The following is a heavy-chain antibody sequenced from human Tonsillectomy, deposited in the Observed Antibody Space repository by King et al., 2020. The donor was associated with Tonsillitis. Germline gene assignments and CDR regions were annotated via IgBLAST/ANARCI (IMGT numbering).Heavy chain of an antibody. CDR3: ARSMDV. V-gene: IGHV5-51*01. J-gene: IGHJ6*02. CDR1: GYSFTGYW. CDR2: IYPDDSET. Sequence: QLVQSGAEVKKPGESLKISCKGSGYSFTGYWIGWVRQMPGKGLEWMGLIYPDDSETRYSPSLQGQVTLSVDKSISTAYLQWSSLKASDTTIYYGARSMDVWGQGTTVTVSS.